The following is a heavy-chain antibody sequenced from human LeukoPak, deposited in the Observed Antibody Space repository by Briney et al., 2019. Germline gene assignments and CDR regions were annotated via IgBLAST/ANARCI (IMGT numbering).Heavy chain of an antibody. Sequence: PGESLKISCKGSGYTFTNYWIGWVRQMPGKGLEWMGVIYPGDSDTRYSPSFQGQVTISADKSISTAYLQWSSLKASDTAMYYCARSPDYDILTGLFEGGPYYFDYWGQGTLVTVSS. CDR2: IYPGDSDT. J-gene: IGHJ4*02. D-gene: IGHD3-9*01. CDR3: ARSPDYDILTGLFEGGPYYFDY. V-gene: IGHV5-51*01. CDR1: GYTFTNYW.